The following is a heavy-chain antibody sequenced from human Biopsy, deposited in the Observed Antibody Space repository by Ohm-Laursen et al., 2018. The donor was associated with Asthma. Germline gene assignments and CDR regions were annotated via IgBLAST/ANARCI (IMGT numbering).Heavy chain of an antibody. J-gene: IGHJ5*02. V-gene: IGHV4-34*01. CDR1: GGYLTGHY. Sequence: SQTLSLTCTVYGGYLTGHYWNWIRQPPGKGLEWIGEIDQSGYTNYNPSLKSRVTISADTSKNQFHLNLGSVTVADTAVYFCARAAITGIRGWFDPWGQGTQVTVSS. CDR3: ARAAITGIRGWFDP. D-gene: IGHD1-20*01. CDR2: IDQSGYT.